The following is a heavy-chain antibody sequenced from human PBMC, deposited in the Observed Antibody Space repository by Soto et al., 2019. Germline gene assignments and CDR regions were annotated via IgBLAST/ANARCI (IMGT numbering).Heavy chain of an antibody. J-gene: IGHJ6*02. CDR3: AREELLPASGQYYYYGLDV. V-gene: IGHV4-31*03. D-gene: IGHD2-2*01. CDR2: IFYSGFT. Sequence: PSETLSLTCTVSGGPISSGNYFWTWIRQHPGKGLEWIGYIFYSGFTSYNPSLKSRLNISVDKSKNQFSLKLSSVTAADTAVYYCAREELLPASGQYYYYGLDVWGQGTTVTVS. CDR1: GGPISSGNYF.